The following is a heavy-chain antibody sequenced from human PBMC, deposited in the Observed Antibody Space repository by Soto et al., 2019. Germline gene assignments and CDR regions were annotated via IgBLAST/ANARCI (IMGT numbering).Heavy chain of an antibody. Sequence: EVQLVESGGGLVKPGGSLRLSCAASGFTFSSYSMNWVRQAPGKGREWVSSISSSSSYIYYADSVKGRFTIPRDNAKNSLYLQINSLRAEDTGVYYCARDQKDCYNYDRFFDYWGQGTLVTVSS. D-gene: IGHD5-12*01. CDR1: GFTFSSYS. J-gene: IGHJ4*02. CDR2: ISSSSSYI. V-gene: IGHV3-21*01. CDR3: ARDQKDCYNYDRFFDY.